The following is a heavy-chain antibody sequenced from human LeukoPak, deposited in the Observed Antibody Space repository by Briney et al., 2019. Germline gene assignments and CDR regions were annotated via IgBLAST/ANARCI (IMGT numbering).Heavy chain of an antibody. V-gene: IGHV4-59*08. Sequence: SETLSLTCTVSGGSISGYYWSWIRQSPGKRLEWIAYISFTGDTNYNPSLKSRVTISLDTSKTHFSLTLSSLTAADTAVYYCARSPPGWYYDNSGQYYFDTWGQGALVTVSS. CDR1: GGSISGYY. CDR2: ISFTGDT. D-gene: IGHD3-22*01. J-gene: IGHJ4*02. CDR3: ARSPPGWYYDNSGQYYFDT.